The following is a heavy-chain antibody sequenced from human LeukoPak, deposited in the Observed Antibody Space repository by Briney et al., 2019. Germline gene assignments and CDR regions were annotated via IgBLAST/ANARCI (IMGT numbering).Heavy chain of an antibody. CDR1: GYSFTKYG. Sequence: ASVKVSCKDSGYSFTKYGISWVRQAPGQGLEWMGWIGTYNAKTHYAQKLQGRVTMTTDTSTSTAYMELRSLRSDDTAVYYCARDWNYYDGSDVFDYWGQGTLVTVSS. V-gene: IGHV1-18*01. CDR2: IGTYNAKT. CDR3: ARDWNYYDGSDVFDY. D-gene: IGHD3-22*01. J-gene: IGHJ4*02.